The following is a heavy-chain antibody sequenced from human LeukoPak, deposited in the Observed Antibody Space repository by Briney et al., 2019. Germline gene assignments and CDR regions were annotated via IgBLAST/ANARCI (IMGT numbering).Heavy chain of an antibody. V-gene: IGHV1-2*02. Sequence: ASVKVSCKASGYTFTGYFMHWVRQAPGQGLEWMGWINPNSGGTNYAQKFQGRVTMTRDTSISTAYMELSSLRSEDTAVYYCAREIGSLLIEVPGGMDVWGQGTTVTVSS. CDR2: INPNSGGT. J-gene: IGHJ6*02. CDR1: GYTFTGYF. D-gene: IGHD3-10*01. CDR3: AREIGSLLIEVPGGMDV.